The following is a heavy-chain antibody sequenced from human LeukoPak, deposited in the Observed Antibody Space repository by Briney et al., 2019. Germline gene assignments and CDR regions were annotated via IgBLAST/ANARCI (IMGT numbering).Heavy chain of an antibody. CDR1: GFTFSDYW. CDR3: ARDSKALWRDYLDY. D-gene: IGHD2/OR15-2a*01. Sequence: GGSLRLSCEASGFTFSDYWMTWVRQAPGKGLEWVANIKHDGTEIYYVDSVKGRFTVSRDNAKNSLFLQMSGLTAADTAVYFCARDSKALWRDYLDYRGQGTLVTVSS. V-gene: IGHV3-7*01. CDR2: IKHDGTEI. J-gene: IGHJ4*02.